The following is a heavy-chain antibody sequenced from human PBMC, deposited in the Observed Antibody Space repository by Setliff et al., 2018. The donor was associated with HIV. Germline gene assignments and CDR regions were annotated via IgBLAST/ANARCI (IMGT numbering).Heavy chain of an antibody. CDR2: VYHSGST. D-gene: IGHD1-26*01. J-gene: IGHJ4*02. V-gene: IGHV4-61*05. Sequence: SETLSLTCTVSGGSIISSTYFWGWIRQPPGKGLEWIGYVYHSGSTNYNPSPKSRVTISVDTSKNQFSMKLRSVTAADTAVYYCARLRSELGVFDYWGQGTLVTVSS. CDR3: ARLRSELGVFDY. CDR1: GGSIISSTYF.